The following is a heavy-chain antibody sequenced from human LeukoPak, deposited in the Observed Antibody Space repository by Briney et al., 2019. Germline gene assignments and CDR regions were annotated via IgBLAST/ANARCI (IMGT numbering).Heavy chain of an antibody. J-gene: IGHJ6*02. CDR2: INPTSGST. D-gene: IGHD3-3*01. V-gene: IGHV1-46*01. Sequence: ASVKVFCKASGYTFTNYYMNWVRQAPGQGPEWMGLINPTSGSTKYSQKFQGRVTMTRDTSTSTAYMEVSSLRSEDTAVYYCARVHPDNDFWSDSFDYYYYGMDVWGQGTTVIVSS. CDR1: GYTFTNYY. CDR3: ARVHPDNDFWSDSFDYYYYGMDV.